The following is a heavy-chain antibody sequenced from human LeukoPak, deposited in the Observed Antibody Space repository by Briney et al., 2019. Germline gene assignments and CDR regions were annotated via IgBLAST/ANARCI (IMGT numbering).Heavy chain of an antibody. CDR1: GGTFSSYA. CDR3: ARDHYYDSSGYFSENPPGEPDY. V-gene: IGHV1-69*05. J-gene: IGHJ4*02. D-gene: IGHD3-22*01. Sequence: ASVEVSCKASGGTFSSYAISWVRQAPGQGLEWMGRIIPIFGTANYAQKFQGRVTITTDESTSTAYMELSSLRSEDTAVYYCARDHYYDSSGYFSENPPGEPDYWGQGTLVTVSS. CDR2: IIPIFGTA.